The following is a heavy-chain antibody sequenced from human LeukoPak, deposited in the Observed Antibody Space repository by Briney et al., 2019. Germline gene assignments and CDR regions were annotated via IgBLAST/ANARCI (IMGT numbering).Heavy chain of an antibody. V-gene: IGHV5-51*01. CDR1: GYSFTRHW. CDR2: IYPGDSDT. D-gene: IGHD3-9*01. CDR3: ARRKDYDILTGSSQYYFDY. J-gene: IGHJ4*02. Sequence: GESLKISCKGSGYSFTRHWIGWVRQMPGKGLEWMGIIYPGDSDTRYSPSFQGQVTISADKSISTAYLQWSSLKASDTAMYFCARRKDYDILTGSSQYYFDYWGQGTLVTVSS.